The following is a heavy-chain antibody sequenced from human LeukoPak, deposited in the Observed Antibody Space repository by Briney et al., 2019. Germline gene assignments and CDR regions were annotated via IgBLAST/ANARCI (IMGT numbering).Heavy chain of an antibody. CDR1: GGSISSYY. CDR3: ARIKKTFHGDKSGMDV. CDR2: IYTSGST. J-gene: IGHJ6*02. V-gene: IGHV4-4*07. D-gene: IGHD7-27*01. Sequence: SETLSLTCTVSGGSISSYYWSWIRQPAGKGLEWIGRIYTSGSTHYNPSLKSRVTMSVDTSKNQFSLKLSSVTAADTAVYYCARIKKTFHGDKSGMDVWGQGTTVTVSS.